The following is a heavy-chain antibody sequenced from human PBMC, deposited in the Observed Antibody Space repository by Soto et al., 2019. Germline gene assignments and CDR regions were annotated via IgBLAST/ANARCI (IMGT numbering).Heavy chain of an antibody. J-gene: IGHJ6*02. CDR3: ARVWGTYSSSHWPLRKDYYGMDV. CDR2: IYYSGST. CDR1: GGSISSGGYY. V-gene: IGHV4-31*03. Sequence: QVQLQESGPGLVKPSQTLSLTCTVSGGSISSGGYYWSWIRQHPGKGLEWIGYIYYSGSTYYNPSLKSRVTISVDTSKNQFSLKLSSVTAADTAVYYCARVWGTYSSSHWPLRKDYYGMDVWVQGTTVTVSS. D-gene: IGHD6-13*01.